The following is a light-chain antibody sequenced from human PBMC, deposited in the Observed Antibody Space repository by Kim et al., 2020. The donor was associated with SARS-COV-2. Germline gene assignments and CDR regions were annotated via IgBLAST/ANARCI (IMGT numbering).Light chain of an antibody. J-gene: IGLJ7*01. Sequence: ASVKRTCTLSSGHSSYAIAWHQQQTEKGPRYLMKLNSDGSHSKGDGIPDRFSGSSSGAERYLTISSLQSEDEADYYCQTWGTGIAVFGGGTQLTVL. CDR1: SGHSSYA. V-gene: IGLV4-69*01. CDR3: QTWGTGIAV. CDR2: LNSDGSH.